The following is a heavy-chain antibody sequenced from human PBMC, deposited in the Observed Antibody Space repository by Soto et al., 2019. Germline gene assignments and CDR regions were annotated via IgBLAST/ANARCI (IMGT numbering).Heavy chain of an antibody. CDR1: GFTFSDYY. V-gene: IGHV3-11*01. CDR3: ARAWYCSAGGCHSLLYSFDS. Sequence: PGGSLRLSCAASGFTFSDYYMTWVRQAPGKGLEWISYINGGSTTIYYADSVKGRFTISRDNAKNSLYLQMNDLRAEDAALYYCARAWYCSAGGCHSLLYSFDSWGEGTQVTVYS. J-gene: IGHJ4*02. D-gene: IGHD2-15*01. CDR2: INGGSTTI.